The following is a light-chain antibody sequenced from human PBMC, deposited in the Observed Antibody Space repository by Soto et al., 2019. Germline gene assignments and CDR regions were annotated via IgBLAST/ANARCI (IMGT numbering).Light chain of an antibody. J-gene: IGKJ5*01. CDR1: QSVGTY. Sequence: EIVLTQSPATLSLSPGERATFSCRASQSVGTYLAWYQQKSGQSPRLLIYDATNRAIGIPARFSGSGSGTDFTLTISSLESEDFAVYYCQQRRTWPPITFGQGTRREIK. CDR3: QQRRTWPPIT. CDR2: DAT. V-gene: IGKV3-11*01.